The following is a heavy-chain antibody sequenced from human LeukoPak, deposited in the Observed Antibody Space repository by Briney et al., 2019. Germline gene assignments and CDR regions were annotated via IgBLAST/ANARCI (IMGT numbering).Heavy chain of an antibody. CDR3: AKHSGNYFFDH. CDR1: GFTFSTYA. V-gene: IGHV3-23*01. D-gene: IGHD1-26*01. Sequence: GGSLRLSCAASGFTFSTYAMSWVRQAPGKGLEWVSAISVSGGDTFYADSVRGRLTISRDNSMNTLYLQMNSPRAEDTAMYYCAKHSGNYFFDHWGQGTLVTVSA. CDR2: ISVSGGDT. J-gene: IGHJ4*02.